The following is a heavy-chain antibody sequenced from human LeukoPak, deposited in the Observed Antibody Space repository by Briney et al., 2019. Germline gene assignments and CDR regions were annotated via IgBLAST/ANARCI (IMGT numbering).Heavy chain of an antibody. CDR1: GFTFSSYW. CDR2: IKQDGSEK. J-gene: IGHJ4*02. D-gene: IGHD2/OR15-2a*01. CDR3: AGVLPYYFDY. Sequence: GGSLRLSCAASGFTFSSYWMSGVRQAPGKGLEWVANIKQDGSEKYYVDSVKGRFTISRDNAKNSLYLQMNSLRAEDTAVYYRAGVLPYYFDYWGQGTLVTVSS. V-gene: IGHV3-7*01.